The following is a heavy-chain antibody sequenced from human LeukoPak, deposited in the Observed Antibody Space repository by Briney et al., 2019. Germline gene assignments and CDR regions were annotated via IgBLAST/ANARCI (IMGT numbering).Heavy chain of an antibody. V-gene: IGHV3-53*01. D-gene: IGHD6-13*01. CDR3: ARDPPGIAASVSGG. J-gene: IGHJ4*02. Sequence: GGSLRLSCAASALTFNYYAMNWVRQAPGKGLEWVALIYSGGTTNYADSVKGRFTISRDNSKNTLYLQMTNVRVEDTAVYYCARDPPGIAASVSGGWGQGTLVTVSS. CDR1: ALTFNYYA. CDR2: IYSGGTT.